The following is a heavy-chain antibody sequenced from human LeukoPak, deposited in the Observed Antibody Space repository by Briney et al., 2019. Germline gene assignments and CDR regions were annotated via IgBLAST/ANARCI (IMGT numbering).Heavy chain of an antibody. Sequence: GGSLRLSCAASGFSFSNGMQWVRQAPGKGLEWVANIKHDGSEKYSVDSVKGRFTISRDNAKNSVYLQMNSLRAEDTAVYYCARDLRGNIVVIVAADLSLDYWGQGTLVTVAS. CDR1: GFSFSNG. D-gene: IGHD2-15*01. CDR2: IKHDGSEK. CDR3: ARDLRGNIVVIVAADLSLDY. J-gene: IGHJ4*02. V-gene: IGHV3-7*01.